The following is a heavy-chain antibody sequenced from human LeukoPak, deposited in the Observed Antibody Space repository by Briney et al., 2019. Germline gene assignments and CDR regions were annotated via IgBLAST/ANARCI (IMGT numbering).Heavy chain of an antibody. D-gene: IGHD2-2*03. J-gene: IGHJ4*02. CDR2: ISSSGSTI. CDR1: GFTFSDYY. Sequence: GGSLRLSCAASGFTFSDYYMSWIRQAPGKGLEWVSYISSSGSTIYYADSVKGRFTISRDNAKNSLYLQMNSLRAEDTAVYYCAREGGYCSSTSCYYHFDYWGQGNPGHRLL. V-gene: IGHV3-11*04. CDR3: AREGGYCSSTSCYYHFDY.